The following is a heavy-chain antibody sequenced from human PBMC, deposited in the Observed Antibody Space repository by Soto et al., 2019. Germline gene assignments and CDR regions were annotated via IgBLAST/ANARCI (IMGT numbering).Heavy chain of an antibody. CDR1: GGSFSGYY. V-gene: IGHV4-34*01. CDR2: SNHSGST. Sequence: QVQLQQWGAGLLKPSETLSLTCAVYGGSFSGYYWSWLRQPPGKGLEWSGESNHSGSTNYNPSLKSRVTRSVDTSTNQFSLKLSSGTAADTAVYYCARAPIVVVPAASKRNWFDPWGQGTLVTVSS. D-gene: IGHD2-2*01. CDR3: ARAPIVVVPAASKRNWFDP. J-gene: IGHJ5*02.